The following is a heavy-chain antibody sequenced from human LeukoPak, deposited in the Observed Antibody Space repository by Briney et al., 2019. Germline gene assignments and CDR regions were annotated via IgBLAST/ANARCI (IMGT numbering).Heavy chain of an antibody. J-gene: IGHJ4*02. CDR3: ARGLRFLEWANDY. D-gene: IGHD3-3*01. CDR2: MNPNSGNT. V-gene: IGHV1-8*03. CDR1: GYTFTSYD. Sequence: ASVKVSCKASGYTFTSYDINWVRRATGQGLEWMGWMNPNSGNTGYAQKFQGRVTITRNTSISTAYMELSSLRSEDTAVYYCARGLRFLEWANDYWGQGTLVTVSS.